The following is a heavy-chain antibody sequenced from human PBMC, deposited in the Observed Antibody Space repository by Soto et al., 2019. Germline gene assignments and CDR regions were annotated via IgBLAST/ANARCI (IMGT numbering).Heavy chain of an antibody. J-gene: IGHJ6*02. V-gene: IGHV4-31*03. D-gene: IGHD2-21*01. Sequence: SGTLSLTCSVCGASISSGGYYWNWIRPHPGKGLEWIGYIYYSGTTYYNPSLKSRVTISVDTSKNQFSLKLSSVTAADTAVYYCAASCVGCGGFNYYGMDVWGQGTTVTVSS. CDR3: AASCVGCGGFNYYGMDV. CDR1: GASISSGGYY. CDR2: IYYSGTT.